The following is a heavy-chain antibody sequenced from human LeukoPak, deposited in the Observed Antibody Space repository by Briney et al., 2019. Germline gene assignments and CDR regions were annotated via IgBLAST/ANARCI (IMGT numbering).Heavy chain of an antibody. D-gene: IGHD3-10*01. CDR2: ISSSSSYI. V-gene: IGHV3-21*01. CDR3: ARDLQVVRGVMIGAFDI. J-gene: IGHJ3*02. Sequence: GGSLRLSCAASGFTFSSYSMNWVRQAPGKGLEWVSSISSSSSYIYYADSVKGRFTISRDNAKNSLYLQMNSLRAEDTAVYYCARDLQVVRGVMIGAFDIWGQGTMVTVSS. CDR1: GFTFSSYS.